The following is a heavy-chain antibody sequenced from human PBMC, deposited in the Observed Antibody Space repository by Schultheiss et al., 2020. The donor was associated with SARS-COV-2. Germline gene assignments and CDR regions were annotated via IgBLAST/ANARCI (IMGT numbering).Heavy chain of an antibody. D-gene: IGHD2-2*01. V-gene: IGHV3-23*01. CDR1: GFAFSRHV. Sequence: GGSLRLSCAASGFAFSRHVMTWVRQAPGKGLEWVSSISGNGQIANYADSGRGRFTVSRDNSKNTLYLQMNTLRAEDTALYYFARASLSSSTSSYAFDIWGQGTLVTVSS. CDR2: ISGNGQIA. CDR3: ARASLSSSTSSYAFDI. J-gene: IGHJ3*02.